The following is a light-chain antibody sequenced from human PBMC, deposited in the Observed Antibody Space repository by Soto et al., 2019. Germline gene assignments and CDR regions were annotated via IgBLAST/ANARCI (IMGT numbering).Light chain of an antibody. V-gene: IGKV3-15*01. Sequence: EVVMTQSPAALSVYPGERATLSCRASQSLGSNLAWYQHKPGQPPRLLIYDASTRATGIPARFSGSGSGTEFTLTISSLQSEDFAVYYCKQYNNWPRTFGQGTKVEIK. CDR2: DAS. J-gene: IGKJ1*01. CDR1: QSLGSN. CDR3: KQYNNWPRT.